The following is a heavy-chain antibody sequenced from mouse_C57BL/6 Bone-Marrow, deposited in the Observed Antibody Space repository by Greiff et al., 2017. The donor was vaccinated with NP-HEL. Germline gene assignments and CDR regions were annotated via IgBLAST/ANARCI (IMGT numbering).Heavy chain of an antibody. D-gene: IGHD1-1*01. V-gene: IGHV5-12*01. Sequence: DVKLVESGGGLVQPGGSLKLSCAASGFTFSDYYMYWVRQTPEKRLEWVAYISNGGGSTYYPDTVKGRFTISRDNAKNTLYLQMSRLKSEDTARYYCARHESYYYGWYFDVWGTGTTVTVSS. CDR2: ISNGGGST. CDR3: ARHESYYYGWYFDV. CDR1: GFTFSDYY. J-gene: IGHJ1*03.